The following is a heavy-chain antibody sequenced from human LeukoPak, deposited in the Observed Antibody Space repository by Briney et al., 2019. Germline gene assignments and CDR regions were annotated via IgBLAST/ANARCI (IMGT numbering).Heavy chain of an antibody. CDR3: ARGIRTKYYFDY. D-gene: IGHD2-8*01. Sequence: PGGSLRLSCAASGFTVSNNYLSWVRQAPGKGLEWVSVIYSGGATYYADSAKGQFTISRDNSKNTVYLQMNNLRAEDTAVYYCARGIRTKYYFDYWGLGSLVTVSS. CDR1: GFTVSNNY. V-gene: IGHV3-53*01. CDR2: IYSGGAT. J-gene: IGHJ4*02.